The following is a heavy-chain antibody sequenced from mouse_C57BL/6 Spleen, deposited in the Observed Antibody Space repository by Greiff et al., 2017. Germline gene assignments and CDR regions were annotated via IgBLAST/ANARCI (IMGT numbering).Heavy chain of an antibody. J-gene: IGHJ4*01. V-gene: IGHV1-5*01. CDR3: TTTYDGNYGYAMDY. D-gene: IGHD2-10*01. Sequence: EVQLQESGTVLARPGASVKMSCKTSGYTFTSYWMHWVKQRPGQGLEWIGAIYPGNSDTSYNQKFKGKAKLTAVTSASTAYMELSSLTNEDSAVYYCTTTYDGNYGYAMDYWGQGTSVTVSS. CDR1: GYTFTSYW. CDR2: IYPGNSDT.